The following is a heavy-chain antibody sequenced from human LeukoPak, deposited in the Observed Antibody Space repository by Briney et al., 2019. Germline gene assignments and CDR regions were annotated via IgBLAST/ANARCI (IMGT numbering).Heavy chain of an antibody. V-gene: IGHV3-30-3*01. D-gene: IGHD6-6*01. J-gene: IGHJ4*02. Sequence: GGSLRLSCAASGFTFSSYAMSWVRQAPGKGLEWVAVKSYDGSNKYYADSVKGRFTISRDTSRNTLFLQMNSLRVEDTAVYYCAKDQGDVGSSGRLHYWGQGTLVTVPS. CDR3: AKDQGDVGSSGRLHY. CDR2: KSYDGSNK. CDR1: GFTFSSYA.